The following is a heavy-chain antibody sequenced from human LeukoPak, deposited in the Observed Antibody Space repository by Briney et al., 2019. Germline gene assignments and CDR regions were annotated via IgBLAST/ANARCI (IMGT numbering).Heavy chain of an antibody. CDR1: GFTFDDYG. CDR2: INWNGGST. CDR3: ARDLPLSGSYDY. Sequence: GGSLRLSCAASGFTFDDYGMSWVRQAPGKRLEWVSGINWNGGSTGYADSVKGRFTISRDNAKNSLYLQMNSLRAEDTALHYCARDLPLSGSYDYWGQGTLVTVSS. D-gene: IGHD1-26*01. V-gene: IGHV3-20*04. J-gene: IGHJ4*02.